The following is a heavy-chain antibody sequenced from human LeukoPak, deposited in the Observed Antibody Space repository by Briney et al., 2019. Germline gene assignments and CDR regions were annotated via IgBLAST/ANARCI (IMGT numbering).Heavy chain of an antibody. D-gene: IGHD3-10*01. CDR1: GGSISSYY. Sequence: SETLSLTCTVSGGSISSYYWSWIRQPAGRGPEWIGRTYTSGSTNYNPSLKSRVTMSVDTSKNQFSLKLSSVTAADTAVYYCARDTGSPYYYYGMDVWGQGTTVTVSS. CDR3: ARDTGSPYYYYGMDV. CDR2: TYTSGST. V-gene: IGHV4-4*07. J-gene: IGHJ6*02.